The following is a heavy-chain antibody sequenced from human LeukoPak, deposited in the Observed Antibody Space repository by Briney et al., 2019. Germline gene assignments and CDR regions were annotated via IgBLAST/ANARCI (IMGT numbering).Heavy chain of an antibody. CDR3: ARHGSGYWFDP. CDR2: IYYSGST. J-gene: IGHJ5*02. V-gene: IGHV4-39*01. Sequence: SETLSLTCTVSGGSISSSSYYWGWIRQPPGKGLEWIGSIYYSGSTYYNPSLKSRVTISVDTSKNQFSLKLSSVTAADPAVYYCARHGSGYWFDPWGQGTLVTVSS. D-gene: IGHD3-10*01. CDR1: GGSISSSSYY.